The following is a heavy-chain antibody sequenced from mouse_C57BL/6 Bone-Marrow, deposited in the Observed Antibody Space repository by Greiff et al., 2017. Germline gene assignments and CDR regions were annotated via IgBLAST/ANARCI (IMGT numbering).Heavy chain of an antibody. J-gene: IGHJ4*01. Sequence: VQLQQPGAELVKPGASVKMSCKASGYTFTSYWITWVKQRPGQGLEWIGDIYPGSGSTNYNEKFKSKATLTVYTSSSTAYMQLSSLTSEDSAVYYCARWLLRDYAMDYWGQGTSVTVSS. CDR2: IYPGSGST. CDR3: ARWLLRDYAMDY. CDR1: GYTFTSYW. V-gene: IGHV1-55*01. D-gene: IGHD2-3*01.